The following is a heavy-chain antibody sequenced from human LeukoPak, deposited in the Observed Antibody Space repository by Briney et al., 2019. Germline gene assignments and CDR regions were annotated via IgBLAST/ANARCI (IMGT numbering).Heavy chain of an antibody. CDR2: IYYSGST. CDR1: GGSISSHY. CDR3: ARGPRYDRSGYTLLFDY. J-gene: IGHJ4*02. D-gene: IGHD3-22*01. Sequence: SETLSLTCTVPGGSISSHYWSWIRQPPGKGLEWIGYIYYSGSTNYNPSLKSRVTISVDTSKNLFSLKLSSVTAADTAVYYCARGPRYDRSGYTLLFDYWGQGTLVTVSS. V-gene: IGHV4-59*11.